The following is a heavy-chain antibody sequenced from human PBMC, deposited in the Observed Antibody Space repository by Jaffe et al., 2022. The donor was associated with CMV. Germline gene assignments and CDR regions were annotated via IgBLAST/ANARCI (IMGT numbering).Heavy chain of an antibody. D-gene: IGHD3-22*01. V-gene: IGHV3-7*04. CDR3: ARAMIVPTTLYYYYGMDV. CDR2: IKQDGSEK. Sequence: EVQLVESGGGLVQPGGSLRLSCAASGFTFSSYWMSWVRQAPGKGLEWVANIKQDGSEKYYVDSVKGRFTISRDNAKNSLYLQMNSLRAEDTAVYYCARAMIVPTTLYYYYGMDVWGQGTTVTVSS. J-gene: IGHJ6*02. CDR1: GFTFSSYW.